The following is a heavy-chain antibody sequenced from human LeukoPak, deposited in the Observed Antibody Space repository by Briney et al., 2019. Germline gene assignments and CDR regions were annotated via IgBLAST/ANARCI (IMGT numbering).Heavy chain of an antibody. J-gene: IGHJ2*01. D-gene: IGHD3/OR15-3a*01. V-gene: IGHV4-59*01. CDR3: ARDAGTGWYFDL. Sequence: SETLSLTCTVSGGSISSYHWSWIRKPPGKGLEWIGYMHYSGYTSYMPSLKSRVTISVDTSKNQLSLKLNSVTAADTAVYFCARDAGTGWYFDLWGRGTLVTVSS. CDR2: MHYSGYT. CDR1: GGSISSYH.